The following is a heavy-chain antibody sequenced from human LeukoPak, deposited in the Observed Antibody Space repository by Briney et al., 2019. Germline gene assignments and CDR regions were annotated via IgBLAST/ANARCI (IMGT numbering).Heavy chain of an antibody. J-gene: IGHJ5*02. CDR1: GFTFDDYG. CDR2: INWNGGST. V-gene: IGHV3-20*04. D-gene: IGHD3-3*01. Sequence: GGSLRLSCAASGFTFDDYGMSWVRQAPGKGLEWVSGINWNGGSTGYADSVKGRFTISRDNAKNSLYLQMNSLRAEDTALYYCAREALRFLEWSHNWLDPWGQGTLVTVSS. CDR3: AREALRFLEWSHNWLDP.